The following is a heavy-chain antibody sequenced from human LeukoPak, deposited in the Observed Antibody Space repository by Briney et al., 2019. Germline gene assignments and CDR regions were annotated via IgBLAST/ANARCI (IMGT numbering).Heavy chain of an antibody. J-gene: IGHJ5*02. V-gene: IGHV3-74*01. D-gene: IGHD2-2*01. Sequence: GGSLRLSCAASGFTFSSYWMHWVRQAPGKGLVWVSRINSDGSSTSYADSVKGRFTISRDNAKNTLYLQMNSLRAEDTAVYYCAADLGYCSSTSCRNWFDPWGQGTLVTVSS. CDR1: GFTFSSYW. CDR2: INSDGSST. CDR3: AADLGYCSSTSCRNWFDP.